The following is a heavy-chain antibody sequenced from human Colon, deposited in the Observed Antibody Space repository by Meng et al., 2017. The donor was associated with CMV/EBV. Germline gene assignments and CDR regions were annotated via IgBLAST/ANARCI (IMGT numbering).Heavy chain of an antibody. CDR3: SRDGPWGYGGSDY. J-gene: IGHJ4*02. CDR2: IRCNRGDT. CDR1: GYTFTNYY. D-gene: IGHD7-27*01. Sequence: VTLVQDGASVKKPGASVNVSCKASGYTFTNYYFQWVRQGPGQGIEWMGVIRCNRGDTAYAQKFQGRFTMNRDTSTRTAYMELSSLRSEDTAVYYCSRDGPWGYGGSDYWGQGTLVTVSS. V-gene: IGHV1-46*01.